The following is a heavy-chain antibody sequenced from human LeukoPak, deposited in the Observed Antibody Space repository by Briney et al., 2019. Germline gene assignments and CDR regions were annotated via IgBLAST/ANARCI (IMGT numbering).Heavy chain of an antibody. CDR1: GYTFTAYY. V-gene: IGHV1-2*02. Sequence: ASVKVSCKASGYTFTAYYMHWVRQAPGQGLEWMAWINPNSGDTNYAQKFQDRVTMTTDTSISTAYMELSRLRSDDTAVYYCARVDGRYYYMDVWGKGTTVTISS. CDR2: INPNSGDT. J-gene: IGHJ6*03. CDR3: ARVDGRYYYMDV.